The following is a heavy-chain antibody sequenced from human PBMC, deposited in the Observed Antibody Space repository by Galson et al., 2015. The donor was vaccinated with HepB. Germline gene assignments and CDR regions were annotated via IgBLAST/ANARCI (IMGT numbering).Heavy chain of an antibody. CDR1: GYTFSSYS. J-gene: IGHJ5*02. D-gene: IGHD2-15*01. CDR3: ARGAVVVAVGATESNWFDP. Sequence: SVKVSCKASGYTFSSYSITWVRQAPGKGLEWVGWISPHNRYTNYAQNFQGRVTMTTDTSTNTAYMELRSLRSDDTAIYYCARGAVVVAVGATESNWFDPWGRGTLVTVSS. CDR2: ISPHNRYT. V-gene: IGHV1-18*01.